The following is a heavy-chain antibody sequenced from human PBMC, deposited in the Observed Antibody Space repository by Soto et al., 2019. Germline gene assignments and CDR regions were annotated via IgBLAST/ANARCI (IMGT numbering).Heavy chain of an antibody. CDR2: MPYDGSNK. Sequence: GGSLRLSCAASGFTFRNYAMHWVRHAPGKGLEWVAVMPYDGSNKNYAETVKGRFTISGDNSKNTLYLQMNSLRAEDTAVYYCVRDNRGIVIVPSAGGMDVWGQGTTVTVSS. J-gene: IGHJ6*02. CDR3: VRDNRGIVIVPSAGGMDV. CDR1: GFTFRNYA. V-gene: IGHV3-30-3*01. D-gene: IGHD2-2*01.